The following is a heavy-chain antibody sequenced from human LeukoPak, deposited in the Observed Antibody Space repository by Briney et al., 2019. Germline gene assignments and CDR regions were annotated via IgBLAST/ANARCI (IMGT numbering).Heavy chain of an antibody. CDR3: ARVAETPGRNGYNPAYYFDY. CDR2: ISYDGSNK. D-gene: IGHD5-24*01. CDR1: GFTFSSYA. Sequence: GGSLRLSCAASGFTFSSYAMHWVRQAPGKGLEWVAVISYDGSNKYYADSVKGRFTISRDNSKNTLYLQMNSLRAEDTAVYYCARVAETPGRNGYNPAYYFDYWGQGTLVTVSS. J-gene: IGHJ4*02. V-gene: IGHV3-30-3*01.